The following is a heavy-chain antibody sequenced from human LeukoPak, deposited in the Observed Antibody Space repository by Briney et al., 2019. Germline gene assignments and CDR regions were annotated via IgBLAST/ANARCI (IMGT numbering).Heavy chain of an antibody. V-gene: IGHV3-33*03. CDR3: AKDYYDSSGYDAFDI. CDR1: GFTLSSYG. Sequence: GGSLRLSCAASGFTLSSYGMHWVPQAPGKGLEWVAVIWYDGSNKYYADSVKGRFTISRDKSKNTLYLQMNSLRAEDTAVYYCAKDYYDSSGYDAFDIWGQGTMVTVSS. D-gene: IGHD3-22*01. J-gene: IGHJ3*02. CDR2: IWYDGSNK.